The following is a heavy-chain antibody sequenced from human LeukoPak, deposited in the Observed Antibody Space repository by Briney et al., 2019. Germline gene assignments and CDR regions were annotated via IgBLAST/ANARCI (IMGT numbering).Heavy chain of an antibody. CDR1: GFTFSIFG. V-gene: IGHV3-30*18. D-gene: IGHD2-8*01. J-gene: IGHJ5*02. CDR2: ISYDGSNK. CDR3: AKDHFVLMVYAIGPFDP. Sequence: GGSLRLSCVASGFTFSIFGMHWLRQAPGKGLEWVAVISYDGSNKYYADSVKGRFTISRDNSKNTLYLQMNSLRAEDTAVYYCAKDHFVLMVYAIGPFDPWGQGTLVTVSS.